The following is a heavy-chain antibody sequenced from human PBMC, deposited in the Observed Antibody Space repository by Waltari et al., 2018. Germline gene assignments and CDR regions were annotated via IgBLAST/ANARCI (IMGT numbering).Heavy chain of an antibody. D-gene: IGHD5-12*01. CDR3: ARRRGYSGYEFAPLKD. J-gene: IGHJ4*02. CDR1: GYSISSGYY. Sequence: QVQLQESGPGLVKPSETLYLTCTVSGYSISSGYYWGWIRQPSGKGLEWIGSIYHSGSTYYNPSLKSRVTISVDTSKNQFSLKLSSVTAADTAVYYCARRRGYSGYEFAPLKDWGQGTLVTVSS. CDR2: IYHSGST. V-gene: IGHV4-38-2*02.